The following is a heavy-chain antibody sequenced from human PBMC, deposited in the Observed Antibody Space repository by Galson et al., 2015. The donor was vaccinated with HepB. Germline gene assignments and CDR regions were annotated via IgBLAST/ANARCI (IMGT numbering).Heavy chain of an antibody. CDR1: GFTFSSYA. D-gene: IGHD3-10*01. Sequence: SLRLSCAASGFTFSSYAMHWVRQAPGKGLEWVAVISYDGSNKYYADSVKGRFTISRDNSKNTLYLQMNSLRAEDTAVYYCARDYYGSGSYLVYWGQGTLVTVSS. J-gene: IGHJ4*02. CDR2: ISYDGSNK. V-gene: IGHV3-30-3*01. CDR3: ARDYYGSGSYLVY.